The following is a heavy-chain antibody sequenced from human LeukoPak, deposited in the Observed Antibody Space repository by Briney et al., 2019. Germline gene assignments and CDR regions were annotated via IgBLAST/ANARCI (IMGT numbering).Heavy chain of an antibody. J-gene: IGHJ4*02. CDR2: IYSGGST. D-gene: IGHD4-17*01. CDR3: ARISGNGDFTDY. CDR1: GFTFDDYA. V-gene: IGHV3-53*01. Sequence: GGSLRLSCAASGFTFDDYAMHWVRQAPGKGLEWVSVIYSGGSTYYADSVKGRFTISRDNSKNTLYLQMNSLRAEDTAVYYCARISGNGDFTDYWGQGTLVTVSS.